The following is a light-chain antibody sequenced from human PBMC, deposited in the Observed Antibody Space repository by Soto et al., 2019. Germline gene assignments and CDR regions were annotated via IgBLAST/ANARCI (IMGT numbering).Light chain of an antibody. J-gene: IGLJ1*01. CDR3: CSYAGSYAYV. CDR1: SRDVGGYNY. Sequence: QSALTQPRSVSGSPGQSVTISCTGTSRDVGGYNYVSWYQQHPGKAPKLMIYDVSKRPSGVPDRFSGSKSGNTSSLTICGLQAEDEADYYCCSYAGSYAYVFGTGTKLTVL. V-gene: IGLV2-11*01. CDR2: DVS.